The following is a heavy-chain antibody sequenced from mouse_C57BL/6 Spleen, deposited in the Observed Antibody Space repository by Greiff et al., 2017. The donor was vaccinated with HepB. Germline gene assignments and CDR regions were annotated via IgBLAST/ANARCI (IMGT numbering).Heavy chain of an antibody. D-gene: IGHD4-1*01. J-gene: IGHJ2*01. V-gene: IGHV5-4*01. CDR1: GFTFSSYA. CDR3: ARDARNWDGYYFDY. CDR2: ISDGGSYT. Sequence: DVMLVESGGGLVKPGGSLKLSCAASGFTFSSYAMSWVRQTPEKRLEWVATISDGGSYTYYPDNVKGRFTISRDNAKNNLYLQMSHLKSEDTAMYYCARDARNWDGYYFDYWGQGTTLTVSS.